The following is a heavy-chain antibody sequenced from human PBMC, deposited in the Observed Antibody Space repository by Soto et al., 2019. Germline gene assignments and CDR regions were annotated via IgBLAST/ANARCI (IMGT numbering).Heavy chain of an antibody. D-gene: IGHD2-15*01. CDR3: ARRRLHCSGGSCYHTIDY. J-gene: IGHJ4*02. V-gene: IGHV4-59*01. Sequence: LETLSLTCTVSGGSISSYYLSWIRQPPGKGLEWIGYIYYSGSTNYNPSLKSRVTISVDTSKNQFSLKLSSVTAADTAVYYCARRRLHCSGGSCYHTIDYWGQGTLVTVSS. CDR2: IYYSGST. CDR1: GGSISSYY.